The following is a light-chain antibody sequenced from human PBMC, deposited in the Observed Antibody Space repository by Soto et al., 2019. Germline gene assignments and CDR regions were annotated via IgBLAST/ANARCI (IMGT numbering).Light chain of an antibody. V-gene: IGLV1-51*01. CDR2: DND. J-gene: IGLJ2*01. CDR1: TSNIGRNS. Sequence: QSVLTQAPSVSGAPGRSVTISCSGGTSNIGRNSVSWYQQVPGTAPKLLLYDNDKRPSGIPDRFFGSKSGTSATLGIAGLQTADEADYYCGTWESYLSVGVFGGGTKVTVL. CDR3: GTWESYLSVGV.